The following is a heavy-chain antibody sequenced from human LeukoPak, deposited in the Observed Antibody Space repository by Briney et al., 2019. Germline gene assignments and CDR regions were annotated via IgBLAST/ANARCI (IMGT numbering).Heavy chain of an antibody. CDR3: ARGSPYDSSGYYYDY. V-gene: IGHV4-30-2*01. Sequence: SETLSLTCAVSGGSISSGGYSWSWIRQPPGKGLEWIGYIYHSGSTYYNPSLKSRVTISVDRSKNQFSLKLSSVTAAGTAVYYCARGSPYDSSGYYYDYWGQGTLVTVSS. CDR1: GGSISSGGYS. D-gene: IGHD3-22*01. CDR2: IYHSGST. J-gene: IGHJ4*02.